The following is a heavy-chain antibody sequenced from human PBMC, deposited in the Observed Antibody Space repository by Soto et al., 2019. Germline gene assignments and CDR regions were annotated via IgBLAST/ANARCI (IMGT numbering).Heavy chain of an antibody. V-gene: IGHV4-31*03. Sequence: SETLSLTCTVSGGSISSGGYYWSWIRQHPGKGLEWIGYIYYSGSTYYNPSLKSRVTISVDTSKNQFSLKLSSVTAADTAVYYCARDGYCTNGVCQNWFDPWGQGTLVTVSS. CDR1: GGSISSGGYY. D-gene: IGHD2-8*01. CDR3: ARDGYCTNGVCQNWFDP. J-gene: IGHJ5*02. CDR2: IYYSGST.